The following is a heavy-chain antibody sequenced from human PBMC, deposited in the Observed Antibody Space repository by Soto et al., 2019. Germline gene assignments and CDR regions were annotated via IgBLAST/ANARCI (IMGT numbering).Heavy chain of an antibody. CDR2: IWYDGGNE. CDR3: ARVTLAHKPYFDH. Sequence: PGGSLRLSCAASGFTFSNYAMHWVRQAPGKGLEWVAVIWYDGGNEYYADSVRGRFTISRDNSKNTVFLQMNSLRAEDSAVYYCARVTLAHKPYFDHWGQGTLVTVSS. V-gene: IGHV3-33*01. J-gene: IGHJ4*02. CDR1: GFTFSNYA.